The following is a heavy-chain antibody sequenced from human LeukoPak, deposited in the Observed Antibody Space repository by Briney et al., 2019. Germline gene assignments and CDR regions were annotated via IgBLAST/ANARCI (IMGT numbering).Heavy chain of an antibody. D-gene: IGHD3-10*01. CDR2: IKSRTDGETT. CDR1: GFTFTNAW. CDR3: TTDLGTYYHGSQRLIPIDY. V-gene: IGHV3-15*01. Sequence: PGGSLRLSCVDSGFTFTNAWMSWVRQAPGEGVEWIGRIKSRTDGETTNYAEPVRGRFTISRDDSKSAVYLQMNSLKIEDTAVYYCTTDLGTYYHGSQRLIPIDYWGQGTLVTVSS. J-gene: IGHJ4*02.